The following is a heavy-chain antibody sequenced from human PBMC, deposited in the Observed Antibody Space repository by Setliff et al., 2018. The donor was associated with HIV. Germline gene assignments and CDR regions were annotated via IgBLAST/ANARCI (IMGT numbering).Heavy chain of an antibody. Sequence: GESLKISCKASGYTFMNYWIGWVRQVPGKGLEWVGIIYPGDFETRYGPSFRGQVTISVQKSLNTAYLQWTVLKASDTAMYYCARRHRIGSTNGLFDTWGQGTLVTSP. CDR1: GYTFMNYW. V-gene: IGHV5-51*01. J-gene: IGHJ5*02. CDR2: IYPGDFET. CDR3: ARRHRIGSTNGLFDT. D-gene: IGHD2-2*01.